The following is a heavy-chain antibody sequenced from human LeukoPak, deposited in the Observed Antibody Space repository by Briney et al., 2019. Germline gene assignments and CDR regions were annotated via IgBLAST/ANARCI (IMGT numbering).Heavy chain of an antibody. V-gene: IGHV3-74*01. Sequence: GGSLRLSCAVSGFTFSSYWMHWFRKVPGKGLVWVSRINGDGSSTSYADSVKGRFTISRDNAKNTLYLQMNSLRAEDTAVYYCARDYYGGSYYYYHYMDVWGKGTTVTVSS. CDR3: ARDYYGGSYYYYHYMDV. CDR1: GFTFSSYW. D-gene: IGHD2-21*01. J-gene: IGHJ6*03. CDR2: INGDGSST.